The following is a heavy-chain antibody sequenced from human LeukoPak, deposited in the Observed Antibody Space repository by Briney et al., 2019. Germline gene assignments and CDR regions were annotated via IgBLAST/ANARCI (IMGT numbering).Heavy chain of an antibody. CDR2: INHSGST. V-gene: IGHV4-34*01. Sequence: SETLSLTCAVYGGSFSGYYWSWIRQPPGKGLEWIGEINHSGSTNYNPSLKSRVTISVDTSKNQFSLKLSSVTAADTAVYYCARGGTARYYYYYGMDVWGQGTTVTASS. CDR1: GGSFSGYY. J-gene: IGHJ6*02. D-gene: IGHD5-18*01. CDR3: ARGGTARYYYYYGMDV.